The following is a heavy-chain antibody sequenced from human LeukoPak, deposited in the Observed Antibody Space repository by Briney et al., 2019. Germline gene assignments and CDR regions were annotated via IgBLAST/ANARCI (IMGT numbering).Heavy chain of an antibody. CDR1: GFTFSAYG. D-gene: IGHD3-10*01. CDR3: ARVQGGGFRTADF. V-gene: IGHV3-30*02. Sequence: PGGSLRLSCAASGFTFSAYGMHWVRQAPGKGLEWVAFIRYDGSNEYYADSVKGRFTISRDNSKNTLSLQMNSLRAEDTAVYYCARVQGGGFRTADFWGQGTVVTVSS. CDR2: IRYDGSNE. J-gene: IGHJ4*02.